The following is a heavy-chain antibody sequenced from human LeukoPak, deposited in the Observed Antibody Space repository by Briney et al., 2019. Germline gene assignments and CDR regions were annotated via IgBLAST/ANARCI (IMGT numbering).Heavy chain of an antibody. Sequence: GSLRLSCAASGFTFSSYWMSWVRQAPGKGLEWVANIKQDGSEKYYVDSVKGRFTISRDNAKNSLYLQMNSLRAEDTAVYYCARAARVTSDAFDIWGQGTMVTVSS. CDR3: ARAARVTSDAFDI. CDR1: GFTFSSYW. D-gene: IGHD2-21*02. V-gene: IGHV3-7*01. J-gene: IGHJ3*02. CDR2: IKQDGSEK.